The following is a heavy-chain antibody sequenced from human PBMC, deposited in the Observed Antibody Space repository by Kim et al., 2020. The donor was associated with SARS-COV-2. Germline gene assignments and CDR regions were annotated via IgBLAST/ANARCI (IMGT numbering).Heavy chain of an antibody. CDR3: ARGYISGPFDS. J-gene: IGHJ4*01. D-gene: IGHD6-19*01. Sequence: TGYADPVKGRFAISREHAKTSLYLQMNSLRAEDTALYYCARGYISGPFDSWGHGTLVTVSS. CDR2: T. V-gene: IGHV3-20*03.